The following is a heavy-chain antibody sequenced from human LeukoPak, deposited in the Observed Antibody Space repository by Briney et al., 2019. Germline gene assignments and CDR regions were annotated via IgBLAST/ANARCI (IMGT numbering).Heavy chain of an antibody. CDR3: AKERYSSSWYPNWFDP. CDR2: ISGSGGST. CDR1: GFTFSSYA. V-gene: IGHV3-23*01. D-gene: IGHD6-13*01. J-gene: IGHJ5*02. Sequence: GGSLRLSCAASGFTFSSYAMSWVRQAPGKGLEWVSAISGSGGSTYYADPVKGRFTISRDNSKNTLYLQMNSLRAEDTAVYYCAKERYSSSWYPNWFDPWGQGTLVTVSS.